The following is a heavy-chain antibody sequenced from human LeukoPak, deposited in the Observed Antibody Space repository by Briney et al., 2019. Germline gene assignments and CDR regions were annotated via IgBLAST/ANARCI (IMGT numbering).Heavy chain of an antibody. J-gene: IGHJ4*02. CDR1: GYTFTGYY. CDR3: ARSAVGRYYDSSGYYPLFVY. V-gene: IGHV1-2*02. CDR2: INPNSGGT. Sequence: ASVKVSCKASGYTFTGYYMHWVRQAPGQGLEWMGWINPNSGGTNYAQKLQGRVTMTRDTSISTAYMELSRLRSDDTAVYYCARSAVGRYYDSSGYYPLFVYWGQGTLVTVSS. D-gene: IGHD3-22*01.